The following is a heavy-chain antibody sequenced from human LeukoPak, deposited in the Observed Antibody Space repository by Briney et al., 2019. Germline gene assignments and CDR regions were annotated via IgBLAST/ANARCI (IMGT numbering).Heavy chain of an antibody. Sequence: ASVRVSCKASGYTFTSYDINWVRQATGQGLEWMGWMNPNSGNTGYAQKFQGRVTITRNTSISTAYMELSSLRSEDTAMYYCARGVVKGGWYHLFDYWGQGTLVTVSS. CDR2: MNPNSGNT. CDR3: ARGVVKGGWYHLFDY. CDR1: GYTFTSYD. D-gene: IGHD6-19*01. J-gene: IGHJ4*02. V-gene: IGHV1-8*01.